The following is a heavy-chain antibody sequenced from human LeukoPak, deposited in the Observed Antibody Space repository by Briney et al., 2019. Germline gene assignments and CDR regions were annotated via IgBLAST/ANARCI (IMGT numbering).Heavy chain of an antibody. CDR1: GYTFTGYY. J-gene: IGHJ4*02. CDR2: INPNSGGT. D-gene: IGHD4-17*01. V-gene: IGHV1-2*02. CDR3: ARDLGAATVTTTDDY. Sequence: GASVKVSCKASGYTFTGYYMHWVRQAPGQGLEWMGWINPNSGGTNYAQKFQGRVTMTRDTSISTAYMELSRLRSDDTAVYYCARDLGAATVTTTDDYWGQGTLVTVSS.